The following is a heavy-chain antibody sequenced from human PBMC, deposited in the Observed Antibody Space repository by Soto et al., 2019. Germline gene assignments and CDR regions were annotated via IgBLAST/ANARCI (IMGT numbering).Heavy chain of an antibody. V-gene: IGHV4-59*01. CDR3: AKGLGYSAS. CDR2: IYYSGSS. CDR1: GGSISRYY. D-gene: IGHD5-18*01. Sequence: SETLSLTCTVSGGSISRYYWTWIRQPPGKGLEWIGYIYYSGSSNYNASLKSRLTMSVDTSKNQFSLKLSSVTAADTAVYYCAKGLGYSASWGQGVLVPVSS. J-gene: IGHJ1*01.